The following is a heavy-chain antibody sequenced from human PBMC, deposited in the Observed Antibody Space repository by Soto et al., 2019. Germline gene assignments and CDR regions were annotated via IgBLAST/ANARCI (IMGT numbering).Heavy chain of an antibody. CDR3: ARDSRDRKAFDI. D-gene: IGHD2-2*01. J-gene: IGHJ3*02. CDR2: ISSSSSYT. Sequence: GGSLRLSCAASGFTFSDYYMSWIRQAPGKGLAWVSYISSSSSYTNYADSVKGRFTISRDNAKNSLYLKMNSLRAEDTAVYYCARDSRDRKAFDIWGQGTMVTVSS. V-gene: IGHV3-11*06. CDR1: GFTFSDYY.